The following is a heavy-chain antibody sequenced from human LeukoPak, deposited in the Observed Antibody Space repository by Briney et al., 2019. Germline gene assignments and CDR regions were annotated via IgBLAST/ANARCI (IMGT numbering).Heavy chain of an antibody. CDR3: ARGPRGYSYGPTLDY. CDR1: GYTFTGYY. Sequence: ASVKVSCKASGYTFTGYYMHWVRQAPGQGLEWMGRINPNSVGTDYAQKFQGRVTKTRVTSISTAYMELSKLRSDGTTVYYCARGPRGYSYGPTLDYWGQGTLVTVSS. J-gene: IGHJ4*02. V-gene: IGHV1-2*06. CDR2: INPNSVGT. D-gene: IGHD5-18*01.